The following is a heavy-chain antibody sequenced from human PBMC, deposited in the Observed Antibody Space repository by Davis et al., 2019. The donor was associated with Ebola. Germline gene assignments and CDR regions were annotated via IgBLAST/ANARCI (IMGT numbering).Heavy chain of an antibody. CDR1: GFTFADSA. CDR3: ARDRRVSIFGVADMDV. CDR2: ISLSGGNT. V-gene: IGHV3-21*01. D-gene: IGHD3-3*01. J-gene: IGHJ6*03. Sequence: GESLKISCAASGFTFADSAMHWVRQAPGKGLEWVSSISLSGGNTRYAGSVKGRFTISRDNAKNSLILQMNSLRAEDTAMYYCARDRRVSIFGVADMDVWGKGTTVTVSS.